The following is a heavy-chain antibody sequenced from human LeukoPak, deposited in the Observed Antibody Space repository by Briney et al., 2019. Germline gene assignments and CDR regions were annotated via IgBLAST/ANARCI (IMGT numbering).Heavy chain of an antibody. CDR3: VSLRWPRLGWFDP. D-gene: IGHD5-12*01. J-gene: IGHJ5*02. CDR2: INHSGST. Sequence: SETLSLTCAVYGGSFSGYYWSWIRQPPGKGPEWIGEINHSGSTNYNPSLKSRVTISVDTSKNQFSLKLSSVTAADTAVYYCVSLRWPRLGWFDPWGQGTLVTVSS. CDR1: GGSFSGYY. V-gene: IGHV4-34*01.